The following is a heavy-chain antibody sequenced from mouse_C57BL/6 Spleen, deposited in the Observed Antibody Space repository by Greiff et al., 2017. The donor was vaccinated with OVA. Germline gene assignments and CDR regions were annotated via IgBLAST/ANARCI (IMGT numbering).Heavy chain of an antibody. Sequence: QVQLKQPGAELVKPGASVKMSCKASGYTFTSYWITWVKQRPGQGLEWIGDIYPGSGSTNYNEKFKSKATLTVDTSSSTAYMQLSSLTSEDSAVYYCARSGYYGSRPWYFDVWGTGTTVTVSS. CDR1: GYTFTSYW. V-gene: IGHV1-55*01. D-gene: IGHD1-1*01. CDR3: ARSGYYGSRPWYFDV. CDR2: IYPGSGST. J-gene: IGHJ1*03.